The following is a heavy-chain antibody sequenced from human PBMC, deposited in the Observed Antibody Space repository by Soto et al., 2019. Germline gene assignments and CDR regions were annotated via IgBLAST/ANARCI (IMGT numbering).Heavy chain of an antibody. CDR3: NSFDTSTYKFW. D-gene: IGHD3-22*01. J-gene: IGHJ4*02. CDR1: GFTFGDYA. V-gene: IGHV3-49*03. Sequence: PGGSLRLSCTASGFTFGDYAMSWFRQAPGKGLEWVGFIRSKAYGGTTEYAASVKGRFTISRDDSKSIAYLQMNSLKTEDTAVYYCNSFDTSTYKFWWGQGTLVTVSS. CDR2: IRSKAYGGTT.